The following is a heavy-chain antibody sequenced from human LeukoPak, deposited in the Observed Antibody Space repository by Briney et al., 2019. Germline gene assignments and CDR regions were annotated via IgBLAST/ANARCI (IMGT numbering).Heavy chain of an antibody. D-gene: IGHD4-23*01. Sequence: GGSLRLSCAASGFTVSSNYMSWVRQAPGKGLEWVSVIYSGGSTFYGDSVKGRFSISRDNSKNALYLQMNSLRAEDTAVYYCASARGSNSGSLGDWGQGTLVSVSP. CDR3: ASARGSNSGSLGD. J-gene: IGHJ1*01. CDR2: IYSGGST. V-gene: IGHV3-53*01. CDR1: GFTVSSNY.